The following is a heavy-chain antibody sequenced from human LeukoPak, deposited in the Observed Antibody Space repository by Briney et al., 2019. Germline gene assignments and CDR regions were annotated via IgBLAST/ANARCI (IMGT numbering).Heavy chain of an antibody. CDR3: AKARTRGYSYGSFDY. CDR1: GFSFTYYA. D-gene: IGHD5-18*01. Sequence: GGSLRLSCAASGFSFTYYAIHWVRQAPGKGLEWVAFIRYDGTNKNYADSVKGRFTISRDNSKNTLYLQMNSLRVEDTAVYYCAKARTRGYSYGSFDYWGQGTLVTVSS. J-gene: IGHJ4*02. CDR2: IRYDGTNK. V-gene: IGHV3-30*02.